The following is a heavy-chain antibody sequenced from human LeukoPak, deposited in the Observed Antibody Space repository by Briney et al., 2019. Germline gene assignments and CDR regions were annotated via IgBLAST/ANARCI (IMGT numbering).Heavy chain of an antibody. J-gene: IGHJ4*02. CDR1: GDTITELA. CDR2: FDPEDGET. Sequence: ASVKVSCKVSGDTITELAMHGVRQAPGKGLEWMVGFDPEDGETVYAHQLQGGVTMTEDTSTDTAYMELSSLRSEDTAVYYCTACIHTRGYFTFPIWGQGTLVTVSS. CDR3: TACIHTRGYFTFPI. D-gene: IGHD3-22*01. V-gene: IGHV1-24*01.